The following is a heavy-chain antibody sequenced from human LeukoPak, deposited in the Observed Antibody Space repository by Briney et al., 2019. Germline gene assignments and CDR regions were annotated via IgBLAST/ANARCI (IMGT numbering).Heavy chain of an antibody. CDR2: IRYDGSNK. CDR3: ARVSYRKSYMWFDP. D-gene: IGHD3-10*01. V-gene: IGHV3-30*02. Sequence: GGSLRLSCAASGFTFSSYGMHWVRQAPGKGLEWVAFIRYDGSNKYYADSVKGRFTISRDNSKNTLYLQMNSLRAEDTAVYYCARVSYRKSYMWFDPWGQGTQVTVSS. CDR1: GFTFSSYG. J-gene: IGHJ5*02.